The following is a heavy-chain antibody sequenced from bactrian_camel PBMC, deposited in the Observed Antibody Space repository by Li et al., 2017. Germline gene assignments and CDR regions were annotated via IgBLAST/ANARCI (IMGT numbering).Heavy chain of an antibody. J-gene: IGHJ4*01. V-gene: IGHV3-2*01. D-gene: IGHD3*01. CDR1: GFTFSRYY. Sequence: QVQLVESGGGLVQPGGSLRLSCAASGFTFSRYYMRWVRQAPGKGLEWVSSIASDGTRTYYADSVKGRFRIFKDGPKKTLYLQMNGLKPEDTAIYYCAAAKGLPDLLRGGYLSARSYNHWGRGTQVTVS. CDR2: IASDGTRT. CDR3: AAAKGLPDLLRGGYLSARSYNH.